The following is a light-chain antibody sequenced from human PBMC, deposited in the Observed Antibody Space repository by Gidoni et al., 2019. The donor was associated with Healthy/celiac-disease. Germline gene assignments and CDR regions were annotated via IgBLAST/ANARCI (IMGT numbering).Light chain of an antibody. CDR3: QQSHSTPLT. CDR1: QSISSY. J-gene: IGKJ4*01. Sequence: DIQLAPSPSALSACVGDRVTITCRASQSISSYLNWYQQKPGKAPKLLIYAASSLQSWVPSRFSGSGSGTDFTLTISSLPPEDFATYYCQQSHSTPLTFGGGTKVEIK. CDR2: AAS. V-gene: IGKV1-39*01.